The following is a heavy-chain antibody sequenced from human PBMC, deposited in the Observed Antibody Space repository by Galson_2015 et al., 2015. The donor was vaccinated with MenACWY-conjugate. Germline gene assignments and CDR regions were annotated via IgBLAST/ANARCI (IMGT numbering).Heavy chain of an antibody. CDR3: AGGQDTAMEPNY. CDR2: ISYDGSNK. D-gene: IGHD5-18*01. J-gene: IGHJ4*02. CDR1: GFTFSSYA. Sequence: SLRLSCAASGFTFSSYAMHWVRQAPGKGLEWVAVISYDGSNKYYADSVKGRFTISRDNSKNTLYLQMNSLRAEDTAVYYCAGGQDTAMEPNYWGQGTLVTVSS. V-gene: IGHV3-30*04.